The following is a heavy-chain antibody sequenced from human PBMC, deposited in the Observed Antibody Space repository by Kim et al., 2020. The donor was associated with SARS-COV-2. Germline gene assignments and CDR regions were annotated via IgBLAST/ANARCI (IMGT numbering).Heavy chain of an antibody. J-gene: IGHJ6*02. CDR1: GFTFSDYY. CDR3: ARYSSSWYYYYYYGMDV. CDR2: ISSSSSYT. D-gene: IGHD6-13*01. V-gene: IGHV3-11*03. Sequence: GGSLRLSCAASGFTFSDYYMSWIRQAPGKGLEWVSYISSSSSYTNYADSVKGRFTISRDNAKNSLYLQMNSLRAEDTAVYYCARYSSSWYYYYYYGMDVWGQGTTVTVSS.